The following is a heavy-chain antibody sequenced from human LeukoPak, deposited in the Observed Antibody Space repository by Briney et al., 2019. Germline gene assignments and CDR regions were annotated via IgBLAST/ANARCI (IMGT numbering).Heavy chain of an antibody. D-gene: IGHD3-22*01. J-gene: IGHJ4*02. CDR2: INPNSDGT. V-gene: IGHV1-2*02. CDR3: ARALGEYYYDRSFDY. CDR1: GYTFTGYY. Sequence: GASVKVSCKASGYTFTGYYMHWVRQAPGQGLEWMGWINPNSDGTNYAQKFQGRVTMTRDTSIRTAYMELSRLRSDDTAVYYCARALGEYYYDRSFDYWGQGTLVTVSS.